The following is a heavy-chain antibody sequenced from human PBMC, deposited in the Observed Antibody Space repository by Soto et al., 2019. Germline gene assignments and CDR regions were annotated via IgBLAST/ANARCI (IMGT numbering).Heavy chain of an antibody. V-gene: IGHV1-18*01. CDR1: GYTFTSCG. J-gene: IGHJ6*02. Sequence: ASVKVSCKASGYTFTSCGVSWVRQAPGQGLEWMGWISAYNGNTNYAQKLQGRVTMTTDTSTSTAYMELRSLRSEDKAVYYCARGLIVVPAAIVGMDVWGQGTTVTVSS. CDR2: ISAYNGNT. D-gene: IGHD2-2*02. CDR3: ARGLIVVPAAIVGMDV.